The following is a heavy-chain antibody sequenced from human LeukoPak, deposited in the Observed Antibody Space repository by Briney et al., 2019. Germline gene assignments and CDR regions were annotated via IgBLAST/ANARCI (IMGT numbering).Heavy chain of an antibody. D-gene: IGHD5-12*01. CDR2: ISGSGSTI. J-gene: IGHJ4*02. Sequence: PGGSLRLSCAVSASTFSSYEMNWFRQAPGKGLEWVSYISGSGSTIYYADSVKGRFTISRDDSKNTLYLQMKNLRADDTAVYYCAKDGAWLRFDDWGQGILVSVSS. V-gene: IGHV3-48*03. CDR1: ASTFSSYE. CDR3: AKDGAWLRFDD.